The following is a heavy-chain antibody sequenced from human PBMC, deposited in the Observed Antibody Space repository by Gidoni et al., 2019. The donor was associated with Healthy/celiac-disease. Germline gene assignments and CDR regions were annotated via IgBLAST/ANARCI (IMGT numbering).Heavy chain of an antibody. CDR3: ARQLSKDTAMVTGWFDP. V-gene: IGHV3-7*04. CDR1: GFTFRSYW. Sequence: EVQLVESGGGLVQPGGSLRLSCAASGFTFRSYWMSWVRQAPGKGLEWVANIKQDGSEKYYVDSVKGRFTISRDNAKNSLYLQMNSLRAEDTAVYYCARQLSKDTAMVTGWFDPWGQGTLVTVSS. J-gene: IGHJ5*02. D-gene: IGHD5-18*01. CDR2: IKQDGSEK.